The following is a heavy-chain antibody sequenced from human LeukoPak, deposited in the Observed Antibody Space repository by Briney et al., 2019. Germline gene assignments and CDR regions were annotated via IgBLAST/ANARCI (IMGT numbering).Heavy chain of an antibody. Sequence: SETLSLTCTVSGGSISSSSYYCGWIPQPPGKGLEWIASIYYSGSTYYNPSLKSRVTISVDTSKNQFSLKLSSVTAADTAVYYCARVRRYSSAFDAFDIWGQGTMVTVSS. V-gene: IGHV4-39*07. CDR3: ARVRRYSSAFDAFDI. J-gene: IGHJ3*02. CDR1: GGSISSSSYY. D-gene: IGHD6-19*01. CDR2: IYYSGST.